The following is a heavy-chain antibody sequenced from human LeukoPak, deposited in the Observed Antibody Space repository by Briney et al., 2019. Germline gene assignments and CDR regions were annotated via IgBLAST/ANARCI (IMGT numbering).Heavy chain of an antibody. CDR2: IVVGSGNT. CDR3: AADLRGAAAGGNWFDP. J-gene: IGHJ5*02. CDR1: GFTFTSSA. D-gene: IGHD6-13*01. V-gene: IGHV1-58*02. Sequence: GASVKVSCKASGFTFTSSAMQWVRQARGQRLEWIGWIVVGSGNTNYAQKFQERVTITRDMSTSTAYMELSSLRSEDTAVYYCAADLRGAAAGGNWFDPWGQGTLVTVSS.